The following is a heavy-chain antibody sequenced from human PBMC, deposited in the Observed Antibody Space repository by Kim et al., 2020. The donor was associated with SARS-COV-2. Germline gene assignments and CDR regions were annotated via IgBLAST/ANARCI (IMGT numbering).Heavy chain of an antibody. CDR3: ARGGSYSSGWYDY. Sequence: NPSLKRRVTISVDTSKNQFSLKLSSVTAADTAVYYCARGGSYSSGWYDYWGQGTLVTVSS. D-gene: IGHD6-19*01. J-gene: IGHJ4*02. V-gene: IGHV4-59*09.